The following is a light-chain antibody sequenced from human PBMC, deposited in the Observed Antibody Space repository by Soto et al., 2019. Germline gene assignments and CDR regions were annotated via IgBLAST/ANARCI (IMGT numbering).Light chain of an antibody. CDR3: QQYNNWPRT. J-gene: IGKJ1*01. Sequence: EIVMTQSPATLSLSPGERASLACRASHSISTNLAWYQQKPGQAPRLLIYGASTRATGIPARFSGSGSETEFTLTISSLQSEDFAVYYCQQYNNWPRTFGQGTKVDIK. V-gene: IGKV3-15*01. CDR1: HSISTN. CDR2: GAS.